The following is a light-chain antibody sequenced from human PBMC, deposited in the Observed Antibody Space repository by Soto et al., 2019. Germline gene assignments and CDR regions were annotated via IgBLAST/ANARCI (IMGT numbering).Light chain of an antibody. CDR1: SSDVGGYNY. J-gene: IGLJ1*01. CDR3: SSYTSSSTLYV. V-gene: IGLV2-14*01. CDR2: EVS. Sequence: QSALTQPASVSGSPGQSITISCTGTSSDVGGYNYVSWYQQHPGKAPKLMIYEVSNRPSGVSNRFSGSKSGNTASLTISGLQAEDEADYYCSSYTSSSTLYVFGTGTQVPVL.